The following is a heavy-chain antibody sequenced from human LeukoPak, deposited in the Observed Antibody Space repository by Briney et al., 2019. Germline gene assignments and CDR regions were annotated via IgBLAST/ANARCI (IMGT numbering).Heavy chain of an antibody. CDR1: GFNFYNYV. Sequence: GGSLRLSCAASGFNFYNYVMSWVRQAPGKGLEWVSSIREGDGGTDYADSVKGRFTISRDNFKNVVDLQMTSLRAEDTAMYFCTKVRPPPGSGWYGGDDDWGQGTLVTVSS. J-gene: IGHJ4*02. D-gene: IGHD6-19*01. CDR3: TKVRPPPGSGWYGGDDD. V-gene: IGHV3-23*01. CDR2: IREGDGGT.